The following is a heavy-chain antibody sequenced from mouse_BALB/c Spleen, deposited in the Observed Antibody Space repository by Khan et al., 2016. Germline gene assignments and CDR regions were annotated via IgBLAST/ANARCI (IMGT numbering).Heavy chain of an antibody. V-gene: IGHV1-77*01. D-gene: IGHD1-2*01. CDR3: ARSDYGYFAMDY. CDR2: IFPGSGST. CDR1: GYTFTDYY. J-gene: IGHJ4*01. Sequence: QVQLQQSGTELPRPGASVKLSCKASGYTFTDYYLHWVMQRTGQGLEWIGEIFPGSGSTYYNEKFKGKASLTADTSSSTAYLQLSSLTSEDSAVYFCARSDYGYFAMDYWGHGASVTVSS.